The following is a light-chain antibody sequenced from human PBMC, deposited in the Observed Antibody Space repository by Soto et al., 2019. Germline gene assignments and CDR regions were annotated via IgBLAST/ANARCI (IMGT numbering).Light chain of an antibody. CDR2: GAS. Sequence: EVVLTQSPGTLSLSPGERATLSCRASQNVYINSLAWYQQKPGQPPRLLIYGASTRAAAIPDRFSGSGSGADFALSIDGLEPEDFAIYYCQQYGDSPLTVGPGTRVD. CDR1: QNVYINS. CDR3: QQYGDSPLT. V-gene: IGKV3-20*01. J-gene: IGKJ3*01.